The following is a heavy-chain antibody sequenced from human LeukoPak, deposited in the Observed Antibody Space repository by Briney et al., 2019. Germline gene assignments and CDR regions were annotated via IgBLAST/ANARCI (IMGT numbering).Heavy chain of an antibody. J-gene: IGHJ1*01. CDR1: GFTFSSYA. CDR3: AKDLGRYYDSSGKYFQH. Sequence: PGGSLRLSCAASGFTFSSYAMHWVRQAPGKGLEWVSAISGSGGSTYYADSVKGRFTISRDNSKNTLYLQMNSLRAEDTAVYYCAKDLGRYYDSSGKYFQHWGQGTLVTVSS. D-gene: IGHD3-22*01. V-gene: IGHV3-23*01. CDR2: ISGSGGST.